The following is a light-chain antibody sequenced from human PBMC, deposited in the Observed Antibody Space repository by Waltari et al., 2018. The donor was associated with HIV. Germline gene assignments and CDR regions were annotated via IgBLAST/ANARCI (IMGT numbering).Light chain of an antibody. V-gene: IGLV8-61*01. CDR3: VLYMGSGIWV. J-gene: IGLJ3*02. CDR1: SGSVSTSYY. Sequence: QTVVTQEPSFSVSPGGTVTLTCGLSSGSVSTSYYPSWYQQTPGQAPRTLIYSTNTRSSGVHDRFSDPILGNKAALTITGAQADDESDYYCVLYMGSGIWVFGGGTKLTVL. CDR2: STN.